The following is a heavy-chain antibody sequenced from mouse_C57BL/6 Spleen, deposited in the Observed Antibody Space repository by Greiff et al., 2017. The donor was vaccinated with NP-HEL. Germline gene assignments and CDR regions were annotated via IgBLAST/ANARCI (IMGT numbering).Heavy chain of an antibody. CDR1: GYTFTSYG. V-gene: IGHV1-81*01. Sequence: VQLQQSGAELVRPGASVKLSCTASGYTFTSYGISWVKQRTGQGLEWIGEIYPRSGNTYYNEKFKGKATLTADKSSSTAYMELRSLTSEDSAVYFCARSPDYGSPSYFDVWGTGTTVTVSS. D-gene: IGHD1-1*01. CDR3: ARSPDYGSPSYFDV. J-gene: IGHJ1*03. CDR2: IYPRSGNT.